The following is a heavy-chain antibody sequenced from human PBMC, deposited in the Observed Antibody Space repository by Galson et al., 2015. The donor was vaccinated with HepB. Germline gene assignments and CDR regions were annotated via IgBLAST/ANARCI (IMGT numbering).Heavy chain of an antibody. J-gene: IGHJ4*02. V-gene: IGHV1-18*01. CDR2: ISAYNGNT. CDR3: ARDSPSFRYYGSGKDY. Sequence: SVKVSCKASGYTFTSYGISWVRQAPGQGLEWMGWISAYNGNTNYAQKLQGRVTMTTDTSTSTAYMELRSLRSDDTAVYYCARDSPSFRYYGSGKDYWGQGTLVTVSS. CDR1: GYTFTSYG. D-gene: IGHD3-10*01.